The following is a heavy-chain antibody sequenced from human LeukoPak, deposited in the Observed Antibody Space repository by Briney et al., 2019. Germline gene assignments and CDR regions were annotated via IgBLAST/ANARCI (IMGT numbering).Heavy chain of an antibody. J-gene: IGHJ5*02. CDR3: ARGKIRGYSYAPPDYL. Sequence: PGGSLRLSCAASGFIFSDYWMTWVRQAPGKGLEWVANIKQDGSEKYYVDAVKGRFTVSRDNAKNSLSLQMHSLRAEDTAVYYCARGKIRGYSYAPPDYLWGQGTLVTVSS. D-gene: IGHD5-18*01. CDR1: GFIFSDYW. CDR2: IKQDGSEK. V-gene: IGHV3-7*01.